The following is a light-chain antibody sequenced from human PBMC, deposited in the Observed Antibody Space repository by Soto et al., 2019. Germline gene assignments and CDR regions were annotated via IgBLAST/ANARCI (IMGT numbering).Light chain of an antibody. CDR1: QSVLYSSNNKNY. Sequence: DIVMTQSPDSLAVSLGERATINCKSSQSVLYSSNNKNYLAWYQQKPGQPPKLLIYWASTRESGVPDRFSGSGSGTDFTLTIRSLQAEDVAVYYCQQHYDAPQTCGQGTKVEIK. CDR3: QQHYDAPQT. CDR2: WAS. V-gene: IGKV4-1*01. J-gene: IGKJ1*01.